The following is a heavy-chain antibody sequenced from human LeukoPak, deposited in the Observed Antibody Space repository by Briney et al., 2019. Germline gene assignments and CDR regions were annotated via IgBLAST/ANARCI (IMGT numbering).Heavy chain of an antibody. Sequence: GGSLRLSCAASGFSFSSYRMNWVRQAPGKGLEWVSSISSSSAYIYYADSVKGRFTISRDNAKNSLYLQMNSLRAEDTAVYYCARQGQWLAGPYWYFDLWGRGTLVTVSS. CDR3: ARQGQWLAGPYWYFDL. D-gene: IGHD6-19*01. CDR2: ISSSSAYI. CDR1: GFSFSSYR. J-gene: IGHJ2*01. V-gene: IGHV3-21*01.